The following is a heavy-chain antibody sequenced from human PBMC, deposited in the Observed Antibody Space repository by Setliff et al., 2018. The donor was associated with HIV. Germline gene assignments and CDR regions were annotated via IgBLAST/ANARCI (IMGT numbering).Heavy chain of an antibody. CDR1: GYTFTSYG. CDR3: ARGLYYYDSSGYYLPAAFDI. D-gene: IGHD3-22*01. J-gene: IGHJ3*02. Sequence: ASVKVSCKASGYTFTSYGISWVRQAPGQGLEWMGWISAYNGNANYAQKLQGRVTMTTDTSTSTAYMELRSLRSDDTAVYYCARGLYYYDSSGYYLPAAFDIWGQGTMVTVSS. V-gene: IGHV1-18*01. CDR2: ISAYNGNA.